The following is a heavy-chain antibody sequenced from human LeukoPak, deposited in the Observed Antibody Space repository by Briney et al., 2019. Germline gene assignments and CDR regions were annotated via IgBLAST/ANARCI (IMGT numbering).Heavy chain of an antibody. J-gene: IGHJ4*02. CDR2: INHSGST. Sequence: PSETLSLTCAVYGGSFSGYYWSWIRQPPGKGLEWIGEINHSGSTNYNPSLKSRVTISVDTSKNQISLKLSSVTAADTAVYYCTGEGIWFGGTLGPVDYWGQGTLVTVSS. V-gene: IGHV4-34*01. CDR1: GGSFSGYY. D-gene: IGHD3-10*01. CDR3: TGEGIWFGGTLGPVDY.